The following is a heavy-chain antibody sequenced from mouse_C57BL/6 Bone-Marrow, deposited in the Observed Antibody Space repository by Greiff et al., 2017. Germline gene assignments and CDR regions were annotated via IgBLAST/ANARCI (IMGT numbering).Heavy chain of an antibody. CDR1: GYTFTDYE. CDR2: IDPETGGT. V-gene: IGHV1-15*01. J-gene: IGHJ1*03. CDR3: TRGGYYGSSYGYFDV. D-gene: IGHD1-1*01. Sequence: QVQLQHSGAELVRPGASVTLSCKASGYTFTDYEMHWVKQTPVHGLEWIGAIDPETGGTAYNQKFKGKAILTADKSSSTAYMELRSLTSEDSAVYYCTRGGYYGSSYGYFDVWGTGTTVTVSS.